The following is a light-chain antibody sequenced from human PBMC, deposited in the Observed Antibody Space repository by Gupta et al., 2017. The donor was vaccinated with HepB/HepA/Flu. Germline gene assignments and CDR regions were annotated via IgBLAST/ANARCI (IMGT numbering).Light chain of an antibody. CDR2: GAS. CDR1: QSVLLSYSNKNY. Sequence: DIVMTQSPDYLAVSLGERAPINCKSSQSVLLSYSNKNYLAWYQQKPGQPPKLLFYGASTREYGVPDSFSGSGSGTDFTLTISGLQAEDVAVYYCQQKVSTPFTFGHGTKVDIK. J-gene: IGKJ3*01. V-gene: IGKV4-1*01. CDR3: QQKVSTPFT.